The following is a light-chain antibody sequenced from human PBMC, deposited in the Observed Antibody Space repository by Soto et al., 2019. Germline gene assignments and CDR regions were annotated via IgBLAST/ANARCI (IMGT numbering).Light chain of an antibody. CDR1: SSNIGAGYD. J-gene: IGLJ2*01. V-gene: IGLV1-40*01. Sequence: QSVLTQPPSVSGAPGQRVTISCTGSSSNIGAGYDVHWYQQLPGTAPKLLIYGNSNRPSGVPDRFSGSKSGTSASLAIPWLQSEDEADYYCQSYDSSLRVYVVFGGGTKLTVL. CDR2: GNS. CDR3: QSYDSSLRVYVV.